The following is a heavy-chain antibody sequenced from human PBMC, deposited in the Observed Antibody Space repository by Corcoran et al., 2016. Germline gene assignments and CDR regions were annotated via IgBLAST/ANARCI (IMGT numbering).Heavy chain of an antibody. V-gene: IGHV1-3*01. CDR1: GYTFTSYA. J-gene: IGHJ4*02. Sequence: QVQLVQSGAEVKKPGASVKVSCKASGYTFTSYAMHWVRQAPGQRLEWMGWINAGNGNTKYSQKFQGRVTITRDTSASTAYMELSRLRSEDTAVYYWARVGYCTSGVCYPTGGGYWGQGTLVTVSS. CDR3: ARVGYCTSGVCYPTGGGY. D-gene: IGHD2-8*01. CDR2: INAGNGNT.